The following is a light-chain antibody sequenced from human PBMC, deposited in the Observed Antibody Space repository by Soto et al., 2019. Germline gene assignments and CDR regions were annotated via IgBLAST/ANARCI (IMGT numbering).Light chain of an antibody. J-gene: IGLJ3*02. CDR1: TRDVGGYNY. CDR2: EVV. Sequence: QPVLTQPPSASGSPGQSVSISCTGTTRDVGGYNYVSWYQQHPGQAPKLIIYEVVKRPSGVPDRISGSKSGNTASLTVSGLQIEDEADYYCSSYRDYNKFVFGEGTKLTVL. CDR3: SSYRDYNKFV. V-gene: IGLV2-8*01.